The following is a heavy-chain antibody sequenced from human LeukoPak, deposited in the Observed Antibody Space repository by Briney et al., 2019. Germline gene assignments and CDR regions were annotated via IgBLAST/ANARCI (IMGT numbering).Heavy chain of an antibody. CDR1: GFTFSSYS. J-gene: IGHJ4*02. V-gene: IGHV3-21*01. CDR3: ARGRDYYGSGSRSLDY. D-gene: IGHD3-10*01. CDR2: ISTTGSYI. Sequence: GGSLRLSCAASGFTFSSYSMNWVRQAPGKGLEWVSSISTTGSYIYYGDSVKGRFTISRDNARNSLYLQMNSLRVDDTAVYYCARGRDYYGSGSRSLDYWGQGTLVTVSS.